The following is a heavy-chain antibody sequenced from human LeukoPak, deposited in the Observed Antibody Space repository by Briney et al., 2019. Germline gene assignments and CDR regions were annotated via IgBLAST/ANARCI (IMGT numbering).Heavy chain of an antibody. CDR3: ARDLPSDIVVVPAPFDY. J-gene: IGHJ4*02. D-gene: IGHD2-2*01. CDR2: ISAYNGNT. Sequence: ASVKVSCKASGYTFTSYGISWVRQAPGQGLEWMGWISAYNGNTNYAQKLQGRVTMTTDTSTSTAYMELRSLRSDDTAVYYCARDLPSDIVVVPAPFDYWGQGTLVTVSS. CDR1: GYTFTSYG. V-gene: IGHV1-18*01.